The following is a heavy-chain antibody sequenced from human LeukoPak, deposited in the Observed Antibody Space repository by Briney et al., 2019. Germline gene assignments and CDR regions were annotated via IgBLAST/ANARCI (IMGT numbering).Heavy chain of an antibody. Sequence: ASVKVSCKASGGTFSSYAISWVRQAPGQGLEWMGGIIPIFGTANYAQKFQGRVTITADESTSTAYMELSSLRSEDTAVYYCARALLWFGELEQEPSKNAFDIWGQGTMVTVSS. J-gene: IGHJ3*02. CDR2: IIPIFGTA. CDR3: ARALLWFGELEQEPSKNAFDI. CDR1: GGTFSSYA. D-gene: IGHD3-10*01. V-gene: IGHV1-69*13.